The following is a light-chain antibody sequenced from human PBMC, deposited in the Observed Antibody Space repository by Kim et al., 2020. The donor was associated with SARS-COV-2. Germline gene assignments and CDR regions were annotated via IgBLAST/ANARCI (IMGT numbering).Light chain of an antibody. J-gene: IGLJ3*02. CDR2: QDN. CDR1: KLGDKY. V-gene: IGLV3-1*01. Sequence: VSPGQTASITCSGVKLGDKYACWYQQKPGQSPLLLIYQDNKRPSGIPERFSGSNSGNTATLTISGTQAMDEADDYCQAWDSSTAVFGGGTKLTDL. CDR3: QAWDSSTAV.